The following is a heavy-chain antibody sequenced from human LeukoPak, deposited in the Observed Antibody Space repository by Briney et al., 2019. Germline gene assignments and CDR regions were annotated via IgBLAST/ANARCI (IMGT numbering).Heavy chain of an antibody. V-gene: IGHV3-21*01. CDR1: GFTFSSYS. Sequence: GGSLRLSCAASGFTFSSYSMNWVRQAPRKGLEWVSSISSSSSYIYYADSVKGRFTISRDNAKNSLYLQMNSLRAEDTAVYYCARALYDSSGYYWFDPWGQGTLVTVSS. J-gene: IGHJ5*02. CDR3: ARALYDSSGYYWFDP. D-gene: IGHD3-22*01. CDR2: ISSSSSYI.